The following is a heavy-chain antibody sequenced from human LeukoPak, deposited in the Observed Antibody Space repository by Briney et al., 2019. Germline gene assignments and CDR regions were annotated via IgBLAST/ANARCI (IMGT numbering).Heavy chain of an antibody. CDR3: AKDRAYLRRGFDS. CDR2: IINTGTAT. Sequence: GGSLRLSCAASGFTFYNHAMAWVRQAPGKGLEWFSSIINTGTATYYADSVKGRFTISRDNSRNTLVLQMNSLRAEDTALYYCAKDRAYLRRGFDSWGQGTLVTVSS. J-gene: IGHJ4*02. D-gene: IGHD3-10*02. CDR1: GFTFYNHA. V-gene: IGHV3-23*01.